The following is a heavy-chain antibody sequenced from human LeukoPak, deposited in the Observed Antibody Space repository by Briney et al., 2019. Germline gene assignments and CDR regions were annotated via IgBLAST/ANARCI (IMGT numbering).Heavy chain of an antibody. J-gene: IGHJ5*02. D-gene: IGHD2-2*02. V-gene: IGHV1-2*02. CDR2: INPNSGGT. Sequence: ASVKVSCKASGYTVTDYVMHWVRQAPGQGLEWMGWINPNSGGTNYAQKFQGRVTMTRDTSISTAYMELSRLRSEDTAVYYCARSYQLLYHWFDPWGQGTLVTVSS. CDR1: GYTVTDYV. CDR3: ARSYQLLYHWFDP.